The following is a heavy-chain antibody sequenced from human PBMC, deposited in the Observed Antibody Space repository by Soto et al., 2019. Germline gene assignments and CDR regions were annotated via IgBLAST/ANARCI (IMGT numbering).Heavy chain of an antibody. CDR3: TGITATTDAFDI. CDR1: GFTFSSYS. V-gene: IGHV3-21*01. Sequence: EVQLVESGGGLVKPGGSLRLSCAASGFTFSSYSMNWVRQAPGKGLEWVSSISSSSSYIYYADSLKGRFTISRDNAKNSLYQQMNSLRDEDTAVYYCTGITATTDAFDIWGQGTMVTVSS. D-gene: IGHD1-7*01. CDR2: ISSSSSYI. J-gene: IGHJ3*02.